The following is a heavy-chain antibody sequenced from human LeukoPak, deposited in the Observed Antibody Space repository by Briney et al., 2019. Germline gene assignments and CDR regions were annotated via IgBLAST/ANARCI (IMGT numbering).Heavy chain of an antibody. CDR1: GGSISSSSYY. J-gene: IGHJ4*02. V-gene: IGHV4-39*01. D-gene: IGHD6-13*01. CDR3: ARQATYSSSWYGGGFDY. CDR2: IYYSGST. Sequence: SGTLSLTCTVSGGSISSSSYYWGWIRQPPGKGLEWIGSIYYSGSTYYNPSLKSRVTISVDTSKNQFSLKLSSVTAADTAVYYCARQATYSSSWYGGGFDYWGQGTLVTVSS.